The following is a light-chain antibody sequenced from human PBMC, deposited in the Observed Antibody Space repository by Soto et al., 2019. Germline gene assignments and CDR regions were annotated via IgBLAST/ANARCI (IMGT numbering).Light chain of an antibody. V-gene: IGLV1-51*01. Sequence: QSELTQPPSVSVAAGQKVTISCSGSSSNIGDNYDSWYQQVPGTAPKLLIYDNDQRSSGTPDRFSAYKSGTSATLGITGLQTGDEADYYCGTWDSSLSVAVFGGGTQLTVL. CDR3: GTWDSSLSVAV. CDR2: DND. J-gene: IGLJ7*01. CDR1: SSNIGDNY.